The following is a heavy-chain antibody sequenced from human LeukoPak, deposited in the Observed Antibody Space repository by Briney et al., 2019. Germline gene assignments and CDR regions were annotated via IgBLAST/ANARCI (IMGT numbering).Heavy chain of an antibody. V-gene: IGHV4-30-2*01. D-gene: IGHD3-10*01. CDR3: ARVGHYFYSSGSYLGGFDY. J-gene: IGHJ4*02. CDR2: IYHSGST. Sequence: PSETLSLTCTVSGDSISGDYSWNWIRQPPGNGLEWIGYIYHSGSTYYSPSLESRVTMSLDRSKNQFSLRLSSVTAADTAVYCCARVGHYFYSSGSYLGGFDYWGQGALVTVSS. CDR1: GDSISGDYS.